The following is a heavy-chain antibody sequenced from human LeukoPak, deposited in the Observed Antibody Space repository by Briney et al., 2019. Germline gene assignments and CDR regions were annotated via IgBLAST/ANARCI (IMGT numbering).Heavy chain of an antibody. D-gene: IGHD2-15*01. CDR2: IHTSGST. CDR1: GGSISSYY. V-gene: IGHV4-4*07. J-gene: IGHJ4*02. Sequence: PSETLSLTCTVSGGSISSYYWSWLRQPAGKGLEWIGRIHTSGSTNYNPSLKSRVTLSVDTSKNQFSLKLSSVTAADTAVYYCARDRPGYCSGGSCYEGYYFDYWGQGTLVTVSS. CDR3: ARDRPGYCSGGSCYEGYYFDY.